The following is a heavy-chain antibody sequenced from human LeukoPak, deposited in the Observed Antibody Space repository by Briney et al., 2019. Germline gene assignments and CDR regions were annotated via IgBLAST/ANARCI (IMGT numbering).Heavy chain of an antibody. V-gene: IGHV4-39*01. D-gene: IGHD4-23*01. CDR3: ARHWVVTPNY. CDR2: IYYSGSA. Sequence: SETLSLTCIVSGGSISNSSYYWGWIRQPPGKGLEWIGSIYYSGSAYYNPSLKSRITISEDTSKNQFSLKLTSVTAVDTAVYYCARHWVVTPNYWGQGTLVTVSS. CDR1: GGSISNSSYY. J-gene: IGHJ4*02.